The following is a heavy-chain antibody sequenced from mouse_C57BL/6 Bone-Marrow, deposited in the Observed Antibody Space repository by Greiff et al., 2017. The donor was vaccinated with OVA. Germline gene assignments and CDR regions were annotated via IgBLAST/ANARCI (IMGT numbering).Heavy chain of an antibody. D-gene: IGHD1-1*01. CDR1: GYSITSGYY. CDR2: ISYDGSN. V-gene: IGHV3-6*01. CDR3: ARGYYGP. Sequence: EVQLVESGPGLVKPSQSLSLTCSVTGYSITSGYYWNWIRQFPGNKLEWMGYISYDGSNNYNPSLKNRISITRDTSKNQFFLKLNSVTTEDTATYYCARGYYGPWGQGTTLTVSS. J-gene: IGHJ2*01.